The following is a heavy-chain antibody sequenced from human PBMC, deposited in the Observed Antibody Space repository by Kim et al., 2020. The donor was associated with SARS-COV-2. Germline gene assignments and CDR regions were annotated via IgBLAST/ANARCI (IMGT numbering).Heavy chain of an antibody. CDR1: GGSVSSYY. D-gene: IGHD1-7*01. J-gene: IGHJ4*02. CDR3: AALTQWELPIDY. Sequence: SETLSLTCSVSGGSVSSYYWSWIRQPPGKGLEWIAYIYYTGITHYNPSLKSRVSLSVDTSKNQVSLKVKFVTAADTAVYYCAALTQWELPIDYWGQGTLVTVSS. V-gene: IGHV4-59*02. CDR2: IYYTGIT.